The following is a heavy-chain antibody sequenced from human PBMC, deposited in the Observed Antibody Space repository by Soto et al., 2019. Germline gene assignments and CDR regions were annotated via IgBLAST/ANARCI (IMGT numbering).Heavy chain of an antibody. J-gene: IGHJ5*02. D-gene: IGHD3-3*01. V-gene: IGHV1-69*13. Sequence: SVKVSCKASGGTFSSYAISWVRQAPGQGLEWMGGIIPIFGTANYAQKFQGRVTITADESTSTAYMELSSLRSEDTAVYYCARVLPKGYYDFWSGLHWFDPWGQGTLVTVPS. CDR3: ARVLPKGYYDFWSGLHWFDP. CDR2: IIPIFGTA. CDR1: GGTFSSYA.